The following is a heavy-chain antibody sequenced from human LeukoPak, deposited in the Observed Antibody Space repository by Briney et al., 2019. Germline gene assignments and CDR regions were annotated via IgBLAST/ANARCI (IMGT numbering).Heavy chain of an antibody. CDR3: ARIGYCSSTSCYTFAYYYGMDV. Sequence: ASVKVSCKASGCTVSSYAICRVRQAPGQWLEWMGGTIPIFGTANYAQKFQGRVTITADESTSTAYMELSSLRSEDTAVYYCARIGYCSSTSCYTFAYYYGMDVWGQGTTVTVSS. V-gene: IGHV1-69*13. CDR2: TIPIFGTA. J-gene: IGHJ6*02. D-gene: IGHD2-2*02. CDR1: GCTVSSYA.